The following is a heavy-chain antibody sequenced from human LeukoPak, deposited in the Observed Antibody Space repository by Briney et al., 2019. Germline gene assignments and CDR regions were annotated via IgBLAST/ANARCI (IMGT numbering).Heavy chain of an antibody. D-gene: IGHD1-26*01. Sequence: SVTLSLTCTVSGDSITSYYWSWIRQPPGKGLEWIGYIYDSGSSNYNPSLKSRVTISVDTSKNQFSLKVSSVTAADTAVYYCARTIVGATKRIREVGFDYWGQGTLVTVSS. J-gene: IGHJ4*02. V-gene: IGHV4-59*01. CDR1: GDSITSYY. CDR2: IYDSGSS. CDR3: ARTIVGATKRIREVGFDY.